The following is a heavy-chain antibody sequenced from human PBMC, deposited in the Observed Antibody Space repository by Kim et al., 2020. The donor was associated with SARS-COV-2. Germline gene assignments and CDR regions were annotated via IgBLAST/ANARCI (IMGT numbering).Heavy chain of an antibody. Sequence: GGSLRLSCAASGFTFSSYWMAWVRQAPGKGLVWVSRINADGSNIAYADSVKGRFTISRDNAKNTLYLQLNTLRAEDTAVYYCTSHRAGAFDYWGQGTLVTVSS. CDR2: INADGSNI. CDR1: GFTFSSYW. D-gene: IGHD3-10*01. V-gene: IGHV3-74*01. CDR3: TSHRAGAFDY. J-gene: IGHJ4*02.